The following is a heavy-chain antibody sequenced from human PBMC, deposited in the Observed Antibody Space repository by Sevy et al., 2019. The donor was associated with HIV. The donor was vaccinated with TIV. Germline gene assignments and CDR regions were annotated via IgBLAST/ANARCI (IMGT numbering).Heavy chain of an antibody. V-gene: IGHV1-69*13. J-gene: IGHJ6*02. Sequence: ASVKVSCKASGGTFSSYDINWVRQAPGQGLEWMGQIIPMFGTSSYAHTLQGRVTITADESTSTAYMDLSSLRSEDTAVYYCARGGGAVDHGMDVWGQGTTDTVSS. D-gene: IGHD2-21*01. CDR1: GGTFSSYD. CDR3: ARGGGAVDHGMDV. CDR2: IIPMFGTS.